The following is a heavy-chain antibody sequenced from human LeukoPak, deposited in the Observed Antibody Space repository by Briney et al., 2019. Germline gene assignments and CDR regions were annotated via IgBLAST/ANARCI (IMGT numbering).Heavy chain of an antibody. Sequence: GGSLRLSCAASGFTVSSNYMSWVRQAPGKGLEWVSVIYSGGSTYYADSVKGRFTISRDNSKNTLYLQMNSLRAEDTAVYYCAREHMDPNYFDYWGQGTLVTVSS. CDR1: GFTVSSNY. CDR3: AREHMDPNYFDY. CDR2: IYSGGST. V-gene: IGHV3-53*01. D-gene: IGHD2-2*03. J-gene: IGHJ4*02.